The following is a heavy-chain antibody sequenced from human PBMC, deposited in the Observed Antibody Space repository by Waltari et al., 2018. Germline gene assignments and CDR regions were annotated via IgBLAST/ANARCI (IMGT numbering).Heavy chain of an antibody. V-gene: IGHV4-31*03. CDR2: IYYSGST. Sequence: QVQLQESGPGLVKPSQTLSLTCTVSGGSISSGGYYWSWIRQHPGKGLEWIGYIYYSGSTYYNPSLKSRVTISVDTAKNQFSLKLSSVTAADTAVYYCARGGSHSSWYYYNTRYGSELCYFDYWGQGTLVTVSS. CDR1: GGSISSGGYY. J-gene: IGHJ4*02. D-gene: IGHD6-13*01. CDR3: ARGGSHSSWYYYNTRYGSELCYFDY.